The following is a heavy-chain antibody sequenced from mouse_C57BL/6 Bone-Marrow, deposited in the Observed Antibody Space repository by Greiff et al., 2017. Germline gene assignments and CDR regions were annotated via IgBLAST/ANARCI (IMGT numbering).Heavy chain of an antibody. V-gene: IGHV5-6*01. CDR3: AIPHYDYDGGYAMDY. D-gene: IGHD2-4*01. J-gene: IGHJ4*01. Sequence: EVMLVESGGDLVKPGGSLKLSCAASGFTFSSYGMSWVRQTPDKRLEWVATISSGGSYTYYPDSVKGRFAISRDNAKNTLYLQMSSLKSEDTAMYYCAIPHYDYDGGYAMDYWGQGTSVTVSS. CDR1: GFTFSSYG. CDR2: ISSGGSYT.